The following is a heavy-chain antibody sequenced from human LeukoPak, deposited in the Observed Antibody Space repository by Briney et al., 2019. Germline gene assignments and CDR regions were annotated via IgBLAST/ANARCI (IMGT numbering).Heavy chain of an antibody. Sequence: PGGSLRLSCAASGFTFSSYSMNWVRQPPGKGLEWVSYIGSSSSSIYYADSVKGRFTISRDNAKNSLYLQVNSLRDEDTAVYYCARALGLEIDYWGQGTLVTVSS. CDR2: IGSSSSSI. V-gene: IGHV3-48*02. CDR1: GFTFSSYS. J-gene: IGHJ4*02. D-gene: IGHD3-3*01. CDR3: ARALGLEIDY.